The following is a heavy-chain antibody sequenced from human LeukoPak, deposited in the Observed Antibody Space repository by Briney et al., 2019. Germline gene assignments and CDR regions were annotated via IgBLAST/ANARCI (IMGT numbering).Heavy chain of an antibody. V-gene: IGHV3-30*02. J-gene: IGHJ4*02. CDR1: GFTFSSYG. Sequence: GGSLRLSCAASGFTFSSYGMHWVRQAPGKGLEWVAVIWYDGNNKYYADSVKGRFTISRDNSKNTLYLQVDSLRTDDTAVYYCAKSYREGARGGFDCWGQGTLVTVSS. D-gene: IGHD1-26*01. CDR3: AKSYREGARGGFDC. CDR2: IWYDGNNK.